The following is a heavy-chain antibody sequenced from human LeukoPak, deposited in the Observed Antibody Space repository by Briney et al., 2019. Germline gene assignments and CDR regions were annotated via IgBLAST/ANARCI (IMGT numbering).Heavy chain of an antibody. D-gene: IGHD2-2*01. V-gene: IGHV3-21*01. CDR1: GFTFSSYS. Sequence: PEGSLRLSCAASGFTFSSYSMNWVRQAPGKGLEWVSSISSSSSYIYYADSVKGRFTISRDNAKNSLYLQMNSLRAEDTAVYYCARGYCSSTSCLVGYFDLWGRGTLVTVSS. CDR3: ARGYCSSTSCLVGYFDL. CDR2: ISSSSSYI. J-gene: IGHJ2*01.